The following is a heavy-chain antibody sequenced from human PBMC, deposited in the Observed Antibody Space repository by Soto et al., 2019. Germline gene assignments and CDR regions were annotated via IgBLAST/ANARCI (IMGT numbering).Heavy chain of an antibody. V-gene: IGHV3-30*18. J-gene: IGHJ3*01. D-gene: IGHD6-19*01. CDR1: GFTFSSYG. CDR3: VKEGSGWYSRGSFDF. Sequence: GSLRLSCAASGFTFSSYGMHWVRQAPGKGLEWVAVISYDGSNKYYADSVKGRFTISRDNSKNTLYLQMNSLRAEDTAIYYCVKEGSGWYSRGSFDFWGRGTMVTVSS. CDR2: ISYDGSNK.